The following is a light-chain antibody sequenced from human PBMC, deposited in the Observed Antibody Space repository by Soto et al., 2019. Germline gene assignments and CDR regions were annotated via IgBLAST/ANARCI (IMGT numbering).Light chain of an antibody. J-gene: IGKJ3*01. Sequence: EVVLTQSPATLSVSPGEGVTLSCRASQGIGDTLAWYQHKPGQTPRLLIYGASSRATGIPDRFSGSGSGTDFTLTISRLEPEDFAVYYCQQYGNAPFTFGPGTKVDIK. CDR2: GAS. V-gene: IGKV3-20*01. CDR3: QQYGNAPFT. CDR1: QGIGDT.